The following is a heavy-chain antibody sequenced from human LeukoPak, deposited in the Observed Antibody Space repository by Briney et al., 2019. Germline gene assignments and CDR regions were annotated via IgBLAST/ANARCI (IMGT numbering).Heavy chain of an antibody. Sequence: GGSLRLSCAASGFTFSSYWMSWVRQAPGKGLEWVANIKQDGSEKYYVDSVKGRFTISRDNAKNSLYLQMNSLRAEDTAVYYCARADYVWGSYRYALDYWGQGTLVTVSS. CDR1: GFTFSSYW. V-gene: IGHV3-7*01. D-gene: IGHD3-16*02. CDR3: ARADYVWGSYRYALDY. CDR2: IKQDGSEK. J-gene: IGHJ4*02.